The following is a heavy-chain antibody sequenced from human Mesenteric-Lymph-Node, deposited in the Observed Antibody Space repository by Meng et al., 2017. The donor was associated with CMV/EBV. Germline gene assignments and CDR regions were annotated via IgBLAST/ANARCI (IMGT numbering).Heavy chain of an antibody. V-gene: IGHV4-34*01. Sequence: QVQIQQGGAGLLKPSETLSPTCAVYGGSFSGYYWSWIRQPPGKGLEWIGEINHSGSTNYNPSLKSRVTISVDTSKNQFSLKLSSVTAADTAVYYCARHQRWLKSEGGFNYWGQGTLVTVSS. CDR2: INHSGST. D-gene: IGHD4-23*01. J-gene: IGHJ4*02. CDR1: GGSFSGYY. CDR3: ARHQRWLKSEGGFNY.